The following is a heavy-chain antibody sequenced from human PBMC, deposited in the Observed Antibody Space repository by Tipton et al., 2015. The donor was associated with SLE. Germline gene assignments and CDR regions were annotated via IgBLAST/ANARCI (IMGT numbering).Heavy chain of an antibody. J-gene: IGHJ2*01. D-gene: IGHD2-21*01. CDR3: ARDGGDYWYFDL. Sequence: TLSLTCAVYGGSFSGYYWSWIRQPPGKGLEWIGEINHSGSTYYNPSLKSRVTISVDTSKNQFSLKLSSVTAADTAVYYCARDGGDYWYFDLWGRGTLVTVSS. CDR1: GGSFSGYY. V-gene: IGHV4-34*01. CDR2: INHSGST.